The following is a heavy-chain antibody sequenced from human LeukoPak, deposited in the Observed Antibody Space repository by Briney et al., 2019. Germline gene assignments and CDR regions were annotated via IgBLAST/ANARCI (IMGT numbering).Heavy chain of an antibody. Sequence: GGSLRLSCAASGFTFRSYGMHWVRQAPGKGLEWVAVISYDGSNKYYADSVKGRFTISRDNSKNTLYLQMNSLRAEDTAVYYCAKGRSFRQGLPFDYWGQGTLVTVSS. CDR3: AKGRSFRQGLPFDY. V-gene: IGHV3-30*18. CDR2: ISYDGSNK. J-gene: IGHJ4*02. D-gene: IGHD5/OR15-5a*01. CDR1: GFTFRSYG.